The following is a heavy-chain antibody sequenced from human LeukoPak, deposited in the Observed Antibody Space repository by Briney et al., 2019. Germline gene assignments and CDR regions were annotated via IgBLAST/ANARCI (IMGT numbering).Heavy chain of an antibody. V-gene: IGHV4-4*07. CDR2: IYTSGST. Sequence: PSETLSLTCTVSGGCFSTYYWSWIRQPAGKGLEWIGRIYTSGSTNYNPSLKSRVTMSVDTSKNQFSLKLSSVTAADTAVYYCARESFHLAAAGVYYYYYMDVWGKGTTVTISS. CDR1: GGCFSTYY. J-gene: IGHJ6*03. D-gene: IGHD6-13*01. CDR3: ARESFHLAAAGVYYYYYMDV.